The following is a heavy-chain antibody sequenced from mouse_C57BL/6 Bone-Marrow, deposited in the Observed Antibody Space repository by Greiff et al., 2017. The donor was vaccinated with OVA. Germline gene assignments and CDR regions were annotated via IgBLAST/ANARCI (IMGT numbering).Heavy chain of an antibody. D-gene: IGHD2-1*01. Sequence: VQLQQSGAELVRPGASVKLSCTASGFNIKDDYMHWVKQRPEQGLEWIGWIDPENGDTEYASKFQGKATITADTSSNTAYLQLSSLTSEDTAVYYCTTDGNYGYAMDDWGQGTSVTVSS. J-gene: IGHJ4*01. CDR2: IDPENGDT. CDR3: TTDGNYGYAMDD. CDR1: GFNIKDDY. V-gene: IGHV14-4*01.